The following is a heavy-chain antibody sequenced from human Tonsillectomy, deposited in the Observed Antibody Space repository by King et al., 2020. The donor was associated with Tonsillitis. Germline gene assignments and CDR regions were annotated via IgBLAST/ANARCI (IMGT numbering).Heavy chain of an antibody. CDR2: IYYSGST. D-gene: IGHD3-22*01. CDR1: GGSISSYY. Sequence: QLQESGPGLVKPSETLSLTCTVSGGSISSYYWSWIRQPPGKGLEWIGYIYYSGSTKYNPSLKSRVTISVDTSKNQFSLKLILVTAAATAVYYCARAISYYDSSGYYTGWFDPWGQGTLVTVSS. J-gene: IGHJ5*02. CDR3: ARAISYYDSSGYYTGWFDP. V-gene: IGHV4-59*01.